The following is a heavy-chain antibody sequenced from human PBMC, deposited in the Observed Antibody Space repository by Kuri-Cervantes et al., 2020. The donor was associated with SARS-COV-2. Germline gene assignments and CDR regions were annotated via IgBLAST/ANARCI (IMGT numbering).Heavy chain of an antibody. J-gene: IGHJ6*03. V-gene: IGHV1-2*02. CDR2: INPNSGGT. CDR1: GYTFTGYY. Sequence: ASVKVSCKASGYTFTGYYMHWVRQAPGQGLEWMGWINPNSGGTNYAQKFQGRVTMTRDTSISTAYLQISSLKAEDTAVYYCARDPGLSTIFGVVMPNYYYYMDVWGKGTTVTVSS. D-gene: IGHD3-3*01. CDR3: ARDPGLSTIFGVVMPNYYYYMDV.